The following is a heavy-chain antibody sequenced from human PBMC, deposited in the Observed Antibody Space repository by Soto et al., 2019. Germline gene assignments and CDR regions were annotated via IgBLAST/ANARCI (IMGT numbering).Heavy chain of an antibody. J-gene: IGHJ5*02. CDR3: SHSLIGYYYDSSGSNWFDP. CDR2: IYWDDDK. D-gene: IGHD3-22*01. Sequence: SGPTLVNPTQTPTLTCTFSGFSLSTSGVGVGWIRQPPGKALEWLALIYWDDDKRYSPSLKSRLTITKNTSKNQVGLTITNMKSLDTATYFCSHSLIGYYYDSSGSNWFDPWGQGTLVT. V-gene: IGHV2-5*02. CDR1: GFSLSTSGVG.